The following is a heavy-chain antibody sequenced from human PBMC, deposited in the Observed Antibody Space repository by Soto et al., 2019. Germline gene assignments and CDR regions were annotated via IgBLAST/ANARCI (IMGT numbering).Heavy chain of an antibody. CDR2: INPNSGGT. D-gene: IGHD1-26*01. CDR1: GYTFTGYS. J-gene: IGHJ6*02. CDR3: AREGWELLRTPDYYYYYGMDV. V-gene: IGHV1-2*02. Sequence: APVKVSCKAPGYTFTGYSMHWVRQAPGQGLEWMGWINPNSGGTNYAQKSLGRVTLTRDTSINTAHMELSRLRSDDTAVYYCAREGWELLRTPDYYYYYGMDVWGQGTRVTSP.